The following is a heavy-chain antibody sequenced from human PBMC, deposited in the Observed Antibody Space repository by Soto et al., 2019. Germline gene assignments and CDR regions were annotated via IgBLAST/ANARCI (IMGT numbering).Heavy chain of an antibody. Sequence: GGSLRLSCAASGFTFSDYYMSWIRQAPGKGLEWVSYISSSGSTIYYADSVKGRFTISRDNAKNSLYLQMNSLRAKDTAVYYCARAHIRLGYCSSTSCLDYYYYGMDVWGQGTTVTVSS. CDR1: GFTFSDYY. V-gene: IGHV3-11*01. D-gene: IGHD2-2*01. CDR2: ISSSGSTI. CDR3: ARAHIRLGYCSSTSCLDYYYYGMDV. J-gene: IGHJ6*02.